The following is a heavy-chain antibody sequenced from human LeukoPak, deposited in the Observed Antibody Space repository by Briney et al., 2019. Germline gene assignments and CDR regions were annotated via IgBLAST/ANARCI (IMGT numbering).Heavy chain of an antibody. CDR3: ARGIGSHSSGSPYYFDY. D-gene: IGHD3-22*01. CDR2: IIPIFGTA. CDR1: GGTFSSYA. J-gene: IGHJ4*02. Sequence: ASVKVSCKASGGTFSSYAISWVRQAPGQGLEWMGGIIPIFGTANYAQKFQGRVTITTDESTSTAYMELSSPRSEDTAVYYCARGIGSHSSGSPYYFDYWGQGILVTVSS. V-gene: IGHV1-69*05.